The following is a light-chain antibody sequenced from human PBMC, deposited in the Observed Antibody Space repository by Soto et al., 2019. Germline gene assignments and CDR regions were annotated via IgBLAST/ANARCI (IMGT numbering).Light chain of an antibody. Sequence: DIVLTQSPGTLSLSPGERATLSCRTSQAILNNYLAWFQQKPGQAPRLLIYLASNRAAGIPDRFSGSGSGTDFTLTISRLEPEDFAVYYCQHFGTPPWTFGQGTKMEI. CDR2: LAS. CDR1: QAILNNY. CDR3: QHFGTPPWT. V-gene: IGKV3-20*01. J-gene: IGKJ1*01.